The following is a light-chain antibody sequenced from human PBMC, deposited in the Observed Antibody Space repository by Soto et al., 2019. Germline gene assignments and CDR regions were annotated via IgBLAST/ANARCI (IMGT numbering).Light chain of an antibody. CDR2: GAS. J-gene: IGKJ5*01. CDR1: QSVRSSY. Sequence: EIVLTQSPDTLSLSPGESATLSCRASQSVRSSYLAWYQQTPGQTPRLLIYGASNRATGIPDRFSGSGSGTDFTLTISRLEPEDFAVYYCQQYGSSPRITFGQGTRLEIK. V-gene: IGKV3-20*01. CDR3: QQYGSSPRIT.